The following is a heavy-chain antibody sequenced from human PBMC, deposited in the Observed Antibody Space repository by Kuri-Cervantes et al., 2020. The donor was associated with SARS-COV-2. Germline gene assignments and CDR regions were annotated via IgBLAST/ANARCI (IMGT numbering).Heavy chain of an antibody. J-gene: IGHJ5*02. CDR2: IYYSGST. CDR1: GGSFSGYY. V-gene: IGHV4-34*01. D-gene: IGHD3-22*01. Sequence: GSLRLSRAVYGGSFSGYYWCWIRQPPGKGLEWIGSIYYSGSTYYNPSLKSRVTISIDTSKNQFSLKLSSVTAADTAVYYCAKGWLLHNWFDPWGQGTLVTVSS. CDR3: AKGWLLHNWFDP.